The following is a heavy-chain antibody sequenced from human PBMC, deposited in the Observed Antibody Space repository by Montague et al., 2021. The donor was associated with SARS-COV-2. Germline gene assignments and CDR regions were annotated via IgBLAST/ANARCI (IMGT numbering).Heavy chain of an antibody. J-gene: IGHJ4*02. CDR3: ASRAPTRIVLVVYAIGGYFDY. Sequence: FLRLSCAASGFTFSSYEMNWVRQAPGKGLEWVSYLSSSGSTIYYADSVKGRFTISRDNAKNSLYLQMNSLRAEDTAVYYCASRAPTRIVLVVYAIGGYFDYWGQGTLVTVSS. V-gene: IGHV3-48*03. CDR2: LSSSGSTI. CDR1: GFTFSSYE. D-gene: IGHD2-8*01.